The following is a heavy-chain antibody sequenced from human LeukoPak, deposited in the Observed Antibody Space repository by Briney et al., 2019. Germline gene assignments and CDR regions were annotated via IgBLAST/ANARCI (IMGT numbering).Heavy chain of an antibody. CDR1: GGSISSYY. Sequence: PSETLSLTCSVSGGSISSYYWSWIRQPPGKGQEWIGYIYYSGGTTYNPSLKSRVTISVDTSKNQFSLKLSSVTAADTAVYYCARGEYSGSYYYSDYWGQGTLVTVFS. CDR2: IYYSGGT. CDR3: ARGEYSGSYYYSDY. V-gene: IGHV4-59*01. J-gene: IGHJ4*02. D-gene: IGHD1-26*01.